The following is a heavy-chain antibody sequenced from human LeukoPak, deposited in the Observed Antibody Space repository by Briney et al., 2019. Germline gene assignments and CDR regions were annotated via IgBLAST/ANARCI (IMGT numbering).Heavy chain of an antibody. Sequence: GGSLRLSCAASGFTFSSYGMSWVRQAPGKGLEWVSGISGSGGSTYYADSVKGRFTISRDNTKNTLYLQMNSLRAEDTAVYYCAKDLLRWSFDRWGQGTLVTVSS. V-gene: IGHV3-23*01. CDR2: ISGSGGST. J-gene: IGHJ4*02. D-gene: IGHD4-23*01. CDR3: AKDLLRWSFDR. CDR1: GFTFSSYG.